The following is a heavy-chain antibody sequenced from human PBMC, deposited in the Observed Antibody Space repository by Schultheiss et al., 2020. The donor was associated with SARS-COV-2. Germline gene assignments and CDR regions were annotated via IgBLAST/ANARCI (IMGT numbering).Heavy chain of an antibody. CDR3: ARENLRTDYYYYYMDV. V-gene: IGHV3-21*01. D-gene: IGHD5/OR15-5a*01. Sequence: GGSLRLSCAASGFTFSSYWMHWVRQAPGKGLEWVSSISSSSSYIYYADSVKGRFTISRDNAKNSLYLQMNSLRAEDTAVYYCARENLRTDYYYYYMDVWGKGTTVTVSS. CDR1: GFTFSSYW. CDR2: ISSSSSYI. J-gene: IGHJ6*03.